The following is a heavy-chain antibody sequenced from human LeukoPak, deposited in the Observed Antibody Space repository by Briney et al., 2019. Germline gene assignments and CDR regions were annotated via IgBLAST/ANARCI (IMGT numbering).Heavy chain of an antibody. V-gene: IGHV3-48*03. CDR1: GFTFKNYA. CDR2: ISSSGSNI. CDR3: ARDIKGQYQDAFDI. J-gene: IGHJ3*02. D-gene: IGHD2-2*01. Sequence: PGGSLRLSCAASGFTFKNYAMGWVRQAPGKGLEWVSYISSSGSNIKYADSVKGRFTISRGNAKNSVYLQMNSLRAEDTAVYYCARDIKGQYQDAFDIWGQGTMVTVSS.